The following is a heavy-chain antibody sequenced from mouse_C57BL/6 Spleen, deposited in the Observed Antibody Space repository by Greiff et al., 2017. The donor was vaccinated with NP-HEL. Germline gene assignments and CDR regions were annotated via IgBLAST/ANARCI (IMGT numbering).Heavy chain of an antibody. D-gene: IGHD2-4*01. V-gene: IGHV1-69*01. CDR2: IDPSDSYT. CDR3: ARSGGLRRELNAY. CDR1: GYTFTSYW. J-gene: IGHJ3*01. Sequence: QVQLKQPGAELVMPGASVKLSCKASGYTFTSYWMHWVKQRPGQGLEWIGEIDPSDSYTNYNQKFKGKSTLTVDKSSSTAYMQLSSLTSEDSAVYYCARSGGLRRELNAYWGQGTLVTVSA.